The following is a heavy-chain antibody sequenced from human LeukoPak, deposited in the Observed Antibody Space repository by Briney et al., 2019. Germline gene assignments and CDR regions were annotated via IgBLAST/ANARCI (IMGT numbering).Heavy chain of an antibody. CDR3: ARDPRLPPNHSPNDRIVDDY. V-gene: IGHV1-69*04. D-gene: IGHD1-1*01. CDR1: GYTFTSYG. Sequence: SVKVSCKASGYTFTSYGISWVRQAPGQGLEWMGRIIPILGIANYAQKFQGRVTITADKSTSTAYMELSSLRSEDTAVYYCARDPRLPPNHSPNDRIVDDYWGQGTLVTVSS. J-gene: IGHJ4*02. CDR2: IIPILGIA.